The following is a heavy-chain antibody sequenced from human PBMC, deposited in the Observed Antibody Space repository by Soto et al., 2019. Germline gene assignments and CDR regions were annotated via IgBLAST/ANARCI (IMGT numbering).Heavy chain of an antibody. CDR3: ARFSHGFGEDYGMDV. Sequence: GGSLRLSCAASGFTFSSYEMNWVRQAPGKGLEWVSYISSSGSTIYYADSVKGRFTISRDNAKNSLYLQMNSLRAEDTAVYYCARFSHGFGEDYGMDVWGQGTTVTAP. CDR1: GFTFSSYE. V-gene: IGHV3-48*03. J-gene: IGHJ6*02. D-gene: IGHD3-10*01. CDR2: ISSSGSTI.